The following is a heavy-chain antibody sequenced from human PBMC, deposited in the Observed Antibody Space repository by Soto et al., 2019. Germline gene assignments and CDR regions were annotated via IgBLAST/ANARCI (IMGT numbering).Heavy chain of an antibody. CDR2: ISAGVGTT. CDR1: GFTLTTYA. D-gene: IGHD6-19*01. J-gene: IGHJ3*01. V-gene: IGHV3-23*01. CDR3: AKRNPVAGCFFDV. Sequence: PGGSLRLSCAASGFTLTTYAMTWVRQAPGRGLKWVSLISAGVGTTYYADSVKGRFTISRDIPNNILFLQMDSLRAEDTAVYYCAKRNPVAGCFFDVRGLGTMVTVSS.